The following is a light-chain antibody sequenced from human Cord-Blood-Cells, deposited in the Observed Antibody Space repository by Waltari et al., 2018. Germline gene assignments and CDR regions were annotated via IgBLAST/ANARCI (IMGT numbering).Light chain of an antibody. CDR2: WAS. CDR1: PSVLYSSNNKNY. J-gene: IGKJ3*01. CDR3: QQYYSTPPVT. V-gene: IGKV4-1*01. Sequence: DIVMTQSPDSLAVSLGERAPINCKSSPSVLYSSNNKNYLAWYQQKPGQPPKLLIYWASTRESGVPDRFSGSGSGTDFTLTISSLQAEDVAVYYCQQYYSTPPVTFGPGTKVDIK.